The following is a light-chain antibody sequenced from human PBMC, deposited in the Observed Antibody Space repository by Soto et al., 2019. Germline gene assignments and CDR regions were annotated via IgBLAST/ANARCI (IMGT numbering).Light chain of an antibody. J-gene: IGKJ1*01. CDR3: QQYTSYSRA. CDR1: QSISHF. Sequence: PFTLSGSVGDRVTITCRASQSISHFLAWYQQKPGKVPKLLIYDASNLGSGVPSRFSGSGSGTDFTLTISGLQPDDFTTYYCQQYTSYSRAFGQGTKVDI. CDR2: DAS. V-gene: IGKV1-5*01.